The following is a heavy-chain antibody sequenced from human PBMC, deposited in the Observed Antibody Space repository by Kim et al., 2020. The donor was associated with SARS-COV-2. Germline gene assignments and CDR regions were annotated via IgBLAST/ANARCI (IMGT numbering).Heavy chain of an antibody. J-gene: IGHJ6*02. D-gene: IGHD6-6*01. CDR3: ARTNLEYYYGMDG. Sequence: SPSLKSRVTISLNTSKNQFSLKLSSWPAVDTAVYYCARTNLEYYYGMDGWGQRTTVTVSS. V-gene: IGHV4-28*01.